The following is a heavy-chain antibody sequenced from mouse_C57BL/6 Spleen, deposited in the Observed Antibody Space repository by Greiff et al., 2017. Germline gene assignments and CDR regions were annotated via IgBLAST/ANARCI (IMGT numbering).Heavy chain of an antibody. Sequence: VKLQQPGAELVKPGASVKLSCKASGYTFTSYWMHWVKQRPGRGLEWIGRIDPKSGGTKYNEKFKSKATLTVDKPSSTAYMQLSSLTSEDSAVYYCARADYAMDYWGQGTSVTVSS. J-gene: IGHJ4*01. CDR2: IDPKSGGT. CDR1: GYTFTSYW. CDR3: ARADYAMDY. V-gene: IGHV1-72*01.